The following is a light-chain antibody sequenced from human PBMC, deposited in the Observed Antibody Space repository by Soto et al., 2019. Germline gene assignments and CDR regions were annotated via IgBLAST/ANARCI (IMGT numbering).Light chain of an antibody. V-gene: IGLV1-51*02. J-gene: IGLJ2*01. CDR2: ENN. CDR3: GTWDSSLGAVL. CDR1: SSNIGKNY. Sequence: QSVLTQPPSVSAAPGQKVTISCSGSSSNIGKNYVSWYQQLPGTPTKLLIHENNKRPSGIPDRFSGSKSGTSATLGITGLQTGDEADYYCGTWDSSLGAVLFGGGTKLTVL.